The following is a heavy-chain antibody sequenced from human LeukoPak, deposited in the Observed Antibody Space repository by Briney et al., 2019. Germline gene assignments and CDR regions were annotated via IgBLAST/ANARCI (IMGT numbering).Heavy chain of an antibody. CDR3: ARDLSQLWLHY. Sequence: SETLSLTCTVSGGSISSYYWSWIRQPPGKGLEWIGYIYYSGSTNYNPSLKSRVTISVDTSKNQFSLKLSSVTAEDTAVYYCARDLSQLWLHYWGQGTLVTVSS. J-gene: IGHJ4*02. CDR2: IYYSGST. D-gene: IGHD5-18*01. CDR1: GGSISSYY. V-gene: IGHV4-59*01.